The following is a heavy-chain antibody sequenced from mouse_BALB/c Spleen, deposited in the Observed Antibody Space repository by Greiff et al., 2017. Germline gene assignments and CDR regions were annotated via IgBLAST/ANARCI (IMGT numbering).Heavy chain of an antibody. CDR1: GFNIKDTY. J-gene: IGHJ1*01. CDR3: ARGSSWYFDV. Sequence: EVQLQQSGAELVKPGASVKLSCTASGFNIKDTYMHWVKQRPEQGLEWIGRIDPANGNTNYDPKFQGKATITADTSSNTAYLQLSSLTSEDTAVYYCARGSSWYFDVWGAGTTVTVSS. CDR2: IDPANGNT. V-gene: IGHV14-3*02. D-gene: IGHD1-1*01.